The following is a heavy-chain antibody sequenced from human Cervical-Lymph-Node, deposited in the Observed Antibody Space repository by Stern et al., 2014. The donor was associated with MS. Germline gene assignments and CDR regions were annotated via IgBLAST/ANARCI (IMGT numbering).Heavy chain of an antibody. CDR2: IIPIFGTE. Sequence: VPLLQSCAEVKTPGSSAKVSCMASGGTFRSYAISWVRQAPGQGLEWLGGIIPIFGTENYAKKFQGRVTIPADESTSTAYRGRSSRRSEDTAVYYCARDESIAARPRYYYGRDVGGQGTTVTVSS. CDR1: GGTFRSYA. V-gene: IGHV1-69*01. D-gene: IGHD6-6*01. J-gene: IGHJ6*02. CDR3: ARDESIAARPRYYYGRDV.